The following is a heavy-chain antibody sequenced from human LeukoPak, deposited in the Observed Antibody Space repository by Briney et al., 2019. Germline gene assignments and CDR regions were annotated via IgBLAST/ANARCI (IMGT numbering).Heavy chain of an antibody. CDR1: GFTVSSNY. CDR3: ARVSGDCSSTSCYVDYYYYGMDV. Sequence: GGSLRLSCAASGFTVSSNYMSWVRQAPGKGLEWVSVIYSGGSTYYADSVKGRFTISRHNSKNTLYLQMDSLRAEDTAVYYCARVSGDCSSTSCYVDYYYYGMDVWGQGTTVTVSS. D-gene: IGHD2-2*01. V-gene: IGHV3-53*04. J-gene: IGHJ6*02. CDR2: IYSGGST.